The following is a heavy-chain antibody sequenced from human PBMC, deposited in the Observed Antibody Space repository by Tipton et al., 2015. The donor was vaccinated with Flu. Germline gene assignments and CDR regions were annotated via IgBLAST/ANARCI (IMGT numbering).Heavy chain of an antibody. D-gene: IGHD3-22*01. Sequence: TLSLTCTVSGGSTSSYYWSWIRQPAGKGLEWIGYIYYSGSTNYNPSLKSRVTISVDTSKNQFSLKLSSVTAADTAVYYCARAGDYYDSSGYLRNWFDPWGQGTLVTVSS. CDR2: IYYSGST. J-gene: IGHJ5*02. CDR3: ARAGDYYDSSGYLRNWFDP. CDR1: GGSTSSYY. V-gene: IGHV4-59*08.